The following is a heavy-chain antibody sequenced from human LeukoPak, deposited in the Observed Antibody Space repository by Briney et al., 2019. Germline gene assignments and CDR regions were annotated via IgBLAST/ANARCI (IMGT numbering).Heavy chain of an antibody. Sequence: GSSVKVSCKASGGTFSSYAISWVRQAPGQGLEWMGGIIPIFGTANYAQKFQGRVTITTDEATSTAYMELSRLRSEDTAVYYCAGYDSSGYYTDYWGQGTLVTVSS. V-gene: IGHV1-69*05. CDR3: AGYDSSGYYTDY. CDR1: GGTFSSYA. D-gene: IGHD3-22*01. J-gene: IGHJ4*02. CDR2: IIPIFGTA.